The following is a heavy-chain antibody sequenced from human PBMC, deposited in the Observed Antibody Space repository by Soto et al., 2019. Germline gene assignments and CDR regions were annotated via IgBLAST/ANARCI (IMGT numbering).Heavy chain of an antibody. V-gene: IGHV4-39*01. CDR1: GGSIISSAYY. CDR3: ARISNYYGSGSPRYYFDY. CDR2: IFYTGST. D-gene: IGHD3-10*01. Sequence: QLQLQESGPGLVKPSETLSLTCTVSGGSIISSAYYWGWIRQPPGKGLEWIGNIFYTGSTYYNPSLKSRVIISVDTSKNQFSLKLSSVTAADTAVYYCARISNYYGSGSPRYYFDYWGQGTLVTVSS. J-gene: IGHJ4*02.